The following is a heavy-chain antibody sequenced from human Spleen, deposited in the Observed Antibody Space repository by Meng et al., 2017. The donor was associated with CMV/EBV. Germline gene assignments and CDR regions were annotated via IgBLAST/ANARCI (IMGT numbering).Heavy chain of an antibody. CDR2: INHSGST. Sequence: SETLSLTCAVYGGSFSGYYWSWIRQPPGKGLEWIGEINHSGSTNYNPSLKGRVTISVDTSKNQFSLKLSSVTAADTAVYYCAREGRITIFGVVRGLMDVWGQGTTVTVSS. J-gene: IGHJ6*02. V-gene: IGHV4-34*01. CDR1: GGSFSGYY. D-gene: IGHD3-3*01. CDR3: AREGRITIFGVVRGLMDV.